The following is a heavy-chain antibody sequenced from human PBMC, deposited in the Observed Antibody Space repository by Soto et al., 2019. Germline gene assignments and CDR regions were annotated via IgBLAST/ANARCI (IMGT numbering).Heavy chain of an antibody. CDR1: GGSISSGGYF. V-gene: IGHV4-31*03. CDR2: IYDSGST. Sequence: PSETLSLTCTVAGGSISSGGYFWSWIRQHPGKGLECIGYIYDSGSTYYNPSLKSRVSISVDTSQNQFSLKVTSVTAADTAVYYCAGTTSGLELFDYWGPGTLVTVSS. D-gene: IGHD1-7*01. CDR3: AGTTSGLELFDY. J-gene: IGHJ4*02.